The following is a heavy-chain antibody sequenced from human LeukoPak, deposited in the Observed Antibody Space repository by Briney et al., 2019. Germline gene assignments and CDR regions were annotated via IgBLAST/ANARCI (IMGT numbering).Heavy chain of an antibody. V-gene: IGHV1-18*01. J-gene: IGHJ5*02. CDR1: GYTFTSCG. D-gene: IGHD3-3*01. Sequence: ASVKVSCKASGYTFTSCGISWVRQAPGQGLEWMGGISAYNGNTNYEQKLQGRVTMTTDTSTSTAYMELRSLRSDDRAVYYCARDADVGDFWSGYYWPWFDPWGQGTLVTVSS. CDR3: ARDADVGDFWSGYYWPWFDP. CDR2: ISAYNGNT.